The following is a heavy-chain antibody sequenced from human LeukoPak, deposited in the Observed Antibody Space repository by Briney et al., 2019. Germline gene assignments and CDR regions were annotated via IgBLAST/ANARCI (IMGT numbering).Heavy chain of an antibody. Sequence: PSETLSLTCTVSGGSISSSSYYWGWIRQPPGKGLEWIGSIYYSGSTYYNPSLKSRVTISVDTSKNQFSLKLSSVAAADTAVYYCARRGTYYGYFDYWGQGTLVTVSS. CDR1: GGSISSSSYY. CDR2: IYYSGST. CDR3: ARRGTYYGYFDY. D-gene: IGHD3-10*01. V-gene: IGHV4-39*07. J-gene: IGHJ4*02.